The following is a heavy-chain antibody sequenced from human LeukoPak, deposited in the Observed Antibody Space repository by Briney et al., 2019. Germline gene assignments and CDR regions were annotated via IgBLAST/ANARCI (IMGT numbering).Heavy chain of an antibody. D-gene: IGHD3-16*01. V-gene: IGHV4-59*01. CDR1: GGSFSNYY. CDR2: FHNSGTS. Sequence: SETLSLTCAVYGGSFSNYYWSWIRQPPGKGLEWIGYFHNSGTSTYNPSLKSRVTISADTSKNQFSLKLNSLTTADTAVYYCTRGAGWLIDYWGQGILVTVSS. J-gene: IGHJ4*02. CDR3: TRGAGWLIDY.